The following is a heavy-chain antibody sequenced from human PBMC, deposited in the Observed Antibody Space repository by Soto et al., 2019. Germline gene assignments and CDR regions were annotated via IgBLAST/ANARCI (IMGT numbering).Heavy chain of an antibody. CDR1: GGSISRNY. CDR2: IYYSGST. V-gene: IGHV4-59*01. CDR3: ARDTI. Sequence: ETLSPTCTVSGGSISRNYWSWIRQPPGKGLEWIGYIYYSGSTNYNPSLKSRVTISVDTSKNQFSLKLSSVTAADTAVYYCARDTIWGQGTMVTVSS. J-gene: IGHJ3*02.